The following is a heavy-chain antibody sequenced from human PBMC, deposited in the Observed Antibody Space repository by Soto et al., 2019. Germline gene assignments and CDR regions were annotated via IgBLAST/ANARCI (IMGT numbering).Heavy chain of an antibody. J-gene: IGHJ6*02. D-gene: IGHD3-9*01. CDR2: IYYSGST. CDR1: DYSINYGYY. V-gene: IGHV4-38-2*02. CDR3: AREGPLGYDILTGYSGYYGMDV. Sequence: SETLSLTCAVSDYSINYGYYWGWIRQPPGKGLEWIGSIYYSGSTNYNPSLKSRVTISVDTSKNQFSLKLSSVTAADTAVYYCAREGPLGYDILTGYSGYYGMDVWGQGTTVTVSS.